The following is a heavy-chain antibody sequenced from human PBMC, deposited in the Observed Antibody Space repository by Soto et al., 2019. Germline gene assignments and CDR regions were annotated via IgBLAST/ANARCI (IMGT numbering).Heavy chain of an antibody. D-gene: IGHD3-16*01. CDR1: GYSFTNYW. Sequence: PGESLKISCKGSGYSFTNYWIGWVRQMPGKGLEWMGIIYPGDSDTRYSPSFQGQVTISADKSISTAYLQWSSLKASDTAMYYCARLWAADYYYYYGMDVWGQGTTVTVSS. V-gene: IGHV5-51*01. CDR3: ARLWAADYYYYYGMDV. CDR2: IYPGDSDT. J-gene: IGHJ6*02.